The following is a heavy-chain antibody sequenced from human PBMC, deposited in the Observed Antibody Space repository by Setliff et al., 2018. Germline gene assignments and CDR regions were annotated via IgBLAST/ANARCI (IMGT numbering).Heavy chain of an antibody. D-gene: IGHD3-22*01. CDR1: GFRFTSFG. CDR2: ISPYSGES. V-gene: IGHV1-18*04. J-gene: IGHJ6*03. CDR3: ARYITGSGYYYDLQYYNYMDV. Sequence: ASVKVSCKTSGFRFTSFGFSWVRQAPGQGLEWMGWISPYSGESNYAQKFQDRLTVTADTSTKTIYMELRSLTSDDTAVYYCARYITGSGYYYDLQYYNYMDVWGEGTTVTVS.